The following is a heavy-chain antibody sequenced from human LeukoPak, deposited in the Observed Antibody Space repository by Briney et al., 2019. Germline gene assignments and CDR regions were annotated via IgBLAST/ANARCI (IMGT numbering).Heavy chain of an antibody. CDR2: ISSSSSYI. CDR3: VRVKVATTIFDY. CDR1: GFTFSSYS. D-gene: IGHD5-12*01. J-gene: IGHJ4*02. V-gene: IGHV3-21*01. Sequence: GGSLRLSCAASGFTFSSYSMNWVRQAPGKGLEWVSSISSSSSYIYYADSVKGRFTISRDNAKNSLYLQMNSLRAEDTAVYYCVRVKVATTIFDYWGQGTLVTVSS.